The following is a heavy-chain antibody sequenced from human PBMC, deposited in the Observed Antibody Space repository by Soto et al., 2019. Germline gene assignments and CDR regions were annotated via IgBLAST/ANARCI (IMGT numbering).Heavy chain of an antibody. Sequence: PSETLSLTCAVSGGSFTSNNWWTWVRQPPGQRLEWIGEIYRTGSTNYNPSLKSRVAISIDKSENQFSLKVTSLTAADTAVYYCESRDSGTSLDYCGQGTWATV. CDR3: ESRDSGTSLDY. CDR2: IYRTGST. J-gene: IGHJ4*02. CDR1: GGSFTSNNW. D-gene: IGHD3-10*01. V-gene: IGHV4-4*02.